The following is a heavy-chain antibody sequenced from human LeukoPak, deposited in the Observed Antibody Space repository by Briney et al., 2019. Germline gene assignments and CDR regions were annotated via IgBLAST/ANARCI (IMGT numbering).Heavy chain of an antibody. CDR3: ARLDCSGGSCYRGDFDY. CDR2: IYYSGST. J-gene: IGHJ4*02. V-gene: IGHV4-59*08. CDR1: GGSISRYY. D-gene: IGHD2-15*01. Sequence: PSETLSLTCTVSGGSISRYYWSWIRQPPGKGLEWIGYIYYSGSTIYNPSLKSRVTISLDTSKNQFSLKLSSVTAADTAVYYCARLDCSGGSCYRGDFDYWGQGTLVTVSS.